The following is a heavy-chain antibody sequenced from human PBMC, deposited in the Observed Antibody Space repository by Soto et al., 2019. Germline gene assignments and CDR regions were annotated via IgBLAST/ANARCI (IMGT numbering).Heavy chain of an antibody. CDR2: INSDGSST. Sequence: GGSLRLSCAASGFTFSSYWMHWVRQAPGKGLVWVSRINSDGSSTSYADSVKGRFTISRDNAKNTLYLQMNSLRAEDTAVYYCAREIRWLHQYYGMDVWGQGTTVTVSS. V-gene: IGHV3-74*01. D-gene: IGHD5-12*01. CDR1: GFTFSSYW. J-gene: IGHJ6*02. CDR3: AREIRWLHQYYGMDV.